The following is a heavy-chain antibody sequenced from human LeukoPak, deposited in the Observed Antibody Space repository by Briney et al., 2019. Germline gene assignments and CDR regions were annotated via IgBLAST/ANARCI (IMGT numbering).Heavy chain of an antibody. D-gene: IGHD1-26*01. CDR3: ARPAYRGSYYDAFDI. J-gene: IGHJ3*02. V-gene: IGHV4-39*01. CDR1: GGSISSRSYY. CDR2: IYYSGST. Sequence: PSETLSLTCTVSGGSISSRSYYWGWIRQPPGKGLEWIGSIYYSGSTYYNPSLKSRVTISVDTSKNKFSLKLNSVTAADTAVYYCARPAYRGSYYDAFDIWGQGTMVTVSS.